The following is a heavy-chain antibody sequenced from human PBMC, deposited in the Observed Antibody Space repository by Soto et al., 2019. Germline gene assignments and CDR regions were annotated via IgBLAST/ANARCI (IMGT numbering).Heavy chain of an antibody. V-gene: IGHV3-30*04. CDR3: ARTYSSSWNYLDY. Sequence: QVHLVEAGGGVVQPGRSLTLSCAASGFTFDSHTMHWVSQTPGKGLEWVAYISYDGSLQDHADSVKGRFSISRDNGRNTVFLEMNSLRPEDSAVYYCARTYSSSWNYLDYWGQGTLVTVSS. CDR1: GFTFDSHT. CDR2: ISYDGSLQ. D-gene: IGHD2-2*01. J-gene: IGHJ4*02.